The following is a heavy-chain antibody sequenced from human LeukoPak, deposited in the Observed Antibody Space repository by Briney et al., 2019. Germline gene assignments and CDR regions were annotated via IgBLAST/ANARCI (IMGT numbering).Heavy chain of an antibody. CDR1: GFTFSSYW. V-gene: IGHV3-7*01. Sequence: PGGSLRLSCAASGFTFSSYWMSWVRQAPGKGLEWVAYIKQDGSEKYYVDSVKGRFTISRDNAKNSLYLQMNSLRAEDTAVYCCGRVSLLTGITMIVVGLPADWGQGTMVTVSS. D-gene: IGHD3-22*01. CDR3: GRVSLLTGITMIVVGLPAD. CDR2: IKQDGSEK. J-gene: IGHJ3*01.